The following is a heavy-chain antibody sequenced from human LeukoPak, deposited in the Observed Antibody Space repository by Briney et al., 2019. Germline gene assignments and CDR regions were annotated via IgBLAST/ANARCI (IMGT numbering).Heavy chain of an antibody. CDR2: IRSKAYGGTT. J-gene: IGHJ3*02. CDR1: GFTFGDYA. V-gene: IGHV3-49*04. D-gene: IGHD6-13*01. Sequence: PGRSLRLSXTASGFTFGDYAMSWVRQAPGKGLEWVGFIRSKAYGGTTEYAASVKGRFTISRDDSKSIAYLQMNSLKTEDTAVYYCTSWCSGSSCPGPDAFDIWGQGTMVTVSS. CDR3: TSWCSGSSCPGPDAFDI.